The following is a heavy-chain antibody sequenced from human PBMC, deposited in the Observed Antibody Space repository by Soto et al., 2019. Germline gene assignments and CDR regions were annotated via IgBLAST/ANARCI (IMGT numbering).Heavy chain of an antibody. V-gene: IGHV4-31*03. CDR1: GGSISSGGYY. J-gene: IGHJ5*02. D-gene: IGHD6-6*01. CDR2: IYYSGST. CDR3: ASFRGPLFQLHWFDP. Sequence: SETLSLTCTVCGGSISSGGYYWSWIRQHPGKGLEWIGYIYYSGSTYYNPSLKSRVTISVDTSKNQFSLKLSSVTAADTAVYYCASFRGPLFQLHWFDPWGQGTLVTVSS.